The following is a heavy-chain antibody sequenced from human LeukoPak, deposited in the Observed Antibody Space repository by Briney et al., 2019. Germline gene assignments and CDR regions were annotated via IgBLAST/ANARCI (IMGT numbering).Heavy chain of an antibody. J-gene: IGHJ4*02. D-gene: IGHD2-2*01. CDR2: IYSSGST. CDR1: GGSISSGSCN. V-gene: IGHV4-61*09. Sequence: PSETLSLTCSVSGGSISSGSCNWSWIRKPAGRGLEWIGHIYSSGSTKYNSSLKSRVSISIDTSKSQFSLNLSSVTAADTAVYYCARDFEFCSSTSCYRTFDYWGQGTLVTVSS. CDR3: ARDFEFCSSTSCYRTFDY.